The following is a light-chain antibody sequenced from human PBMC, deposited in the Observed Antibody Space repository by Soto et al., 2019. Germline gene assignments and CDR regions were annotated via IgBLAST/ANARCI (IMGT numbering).Light chain of an antibody. CDR1: QTLMNY. CDR3: QQSYSASVT. CDR2: AAS. V-gene: IGKV1-39*01. Sequence: DIHVTQSPSSLSASVGYRVTITCRTSQTLMNYLNWYQQKQGKAPKLLIYAASNLQSGVPSRFSGSGYGTDFNLTISNLQPEDFATYYCQQSYSASVTFGQGTKVDIK. J-gene: IGKJ1*01.